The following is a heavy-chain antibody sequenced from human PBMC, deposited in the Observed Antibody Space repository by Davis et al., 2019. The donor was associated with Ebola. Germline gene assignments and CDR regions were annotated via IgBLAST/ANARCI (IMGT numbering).Heavy chain of an antibody. V-gene: IGHV1-46*01. CDR1: GYTFTSYY. Sequence: AASVKVSCKASGYTFTSYYMHWVRQAPGQGLEWMGIINPSGGSTSYAQNFQGRVTMTRDTSTSTVYMELSSLRSEDTAVYYCARADSTIFGVVIKVGGFDYWGQGTLVTVSS. D-gene: IGHD3-3*01. CDR2: INPSGGST. J-gene: IGHJ4*02. CDR3: ARADSTIFGVVIKVGGFDY.